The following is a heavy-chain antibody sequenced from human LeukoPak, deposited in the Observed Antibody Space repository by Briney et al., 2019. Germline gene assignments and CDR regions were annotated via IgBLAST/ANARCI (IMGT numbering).Heavy chain of an antibody. Sequence: WDTLSLTCTVSAGSICNSYCSWARQPPGKGLEFIGYISTGGDVNYHPSLRSRATMSINTSNNQSSLTLTSVTTADTAVYFCVRGPGRGYDLEPWGQGSLVTVSS. CDR2: ISTGGDV. V-gene: IGHV4-4*08. CDR1: AGSICNSY. D-gene: IGHD3-22*01. J-gene: IGHJ5*02. CDR3: VRGPGRGYDLEP.